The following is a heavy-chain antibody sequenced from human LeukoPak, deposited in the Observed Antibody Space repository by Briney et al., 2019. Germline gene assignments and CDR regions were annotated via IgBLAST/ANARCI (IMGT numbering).Heavy chain of an antibody. Sequence: GGSLRLSCAASGFTFSSYGMHWDRQAPGKGLEWVAVIWYDGSNKYYADSVKGRFTISRDNSKNTLYLQVNSLRAEDTAVYYCARAFDYYDSSGSPPDYWGQGTLVTISS. J-gene: IGHJ4*02. CDR3: ARAFDYYDSSGSPPDY. V-gene: IGHV3-33*01. CDR2: IWYDGSNK. CDR1: GFTFSSYG. D-gene: IGHD3-22*01.